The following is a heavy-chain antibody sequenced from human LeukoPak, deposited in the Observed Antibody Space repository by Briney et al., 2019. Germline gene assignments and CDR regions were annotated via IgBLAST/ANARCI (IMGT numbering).Heavy chain of an antibody. J-gene: IGHJ5*02. CDR1: GGSFSGYY. V-gene: IGHV4-34*01. CDR2: INHSGST. CDR3: ARGSSSGYPLVWFDP. Sequence: SETLSLTCAVYGGSFSGYYWSWIRQPPGKGLEWIGEINHSGSTNYNPSLKSRVTMPVDTSKNQFSLKLSSVTAADTAVYYCARGSSSGYPLVWFDPWGQGTLVTVSS. D-gene: IGHD3-22*01.